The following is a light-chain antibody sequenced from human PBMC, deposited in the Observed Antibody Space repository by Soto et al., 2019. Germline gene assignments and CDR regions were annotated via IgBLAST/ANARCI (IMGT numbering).Light chain of an antibody. Sequence: EIVMTQSPGTLSALPGQSATLPCRASQSVGTNLAWYQQKPGQAPRLLIYGASTRATGIPVRFSGSGSGTEFTLTISSLQSDDFAVYYCQQYNQWSPITFGQGTQLE. V-gene: IGKV3-15*01. CDR2: GAS. CDR1: QSVGTN. J-gene: IGKJ5*01. CDR3: QQYNQWSPIT.